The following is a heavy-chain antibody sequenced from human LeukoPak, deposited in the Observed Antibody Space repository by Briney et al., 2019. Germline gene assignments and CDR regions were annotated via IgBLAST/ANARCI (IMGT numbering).Heavy chain of an antibody. D-gene: IGHD3-10*01. CDR1: GFTFITYW. CDR2: INSDGSTT. V-gene: IGHV3-74*01. Sequence: GGSLRLSCAASGFTFITYWMHWVRQAPGKGLVWVSSINSDGSTTTYAESVKGRFTISRDNAKNMVYLQRNSLRDEDTAVYYCARAFGSGSQVINYFDFWGQGTLVIVSS. J-gene: IGHJ4*02. CDR3: ARAFGSGSQVINYFDF.